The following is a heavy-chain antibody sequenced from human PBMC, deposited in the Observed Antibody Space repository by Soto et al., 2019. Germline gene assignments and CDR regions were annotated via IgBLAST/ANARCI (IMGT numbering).Heavy chain of an antibody. CDR3: ARNQGVELVPLATVDWFDP. J-gene: IGHJ5*02. CDR2: ISGSGFKK. V-gene: IGHV3-23*01. CDR1: GFIFENFG. Sequence: GGSLRLSCAASGFIFENFGMSWVRQAPGKGLEWISSISGSGFKKYYADSVKGRFTISRDNSKSTVYLELNNLSAEDTAVYHCARNQGVELVPLATVDWFDPWGQGSVVTVSS. D-gene: IGHD1-26*01.